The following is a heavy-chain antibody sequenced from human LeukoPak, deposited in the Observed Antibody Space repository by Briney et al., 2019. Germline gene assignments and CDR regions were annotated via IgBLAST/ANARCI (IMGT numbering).Heavy chain of an antibody. D-gene: IGHD2-15*01. V-gene: IGHV3-48*04. J-gene: IGHJ3*02. CDR2: IRSSGSTT. CDR3: ARQDSSWDAFDI. Sequence: GGSLRLSCAAYGFTFSAYTFNWVRQAPGKGLEWVSYIRSSGSTTYYADSVKGRFAISRDNAKNSLYLQLSSLRAEDTAVYYCARQDSSWDAFDIWGQGTMVTVSS. CDR1: GFTFSAYT.